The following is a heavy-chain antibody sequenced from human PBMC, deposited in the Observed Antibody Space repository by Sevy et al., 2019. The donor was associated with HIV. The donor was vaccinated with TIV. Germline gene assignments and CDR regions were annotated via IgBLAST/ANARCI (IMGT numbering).Heavy chain of an antibody. CDR2: IKSKTDGGTT. Sequence: GGSLRLSCAASGFTFSNAWMSWVRQAPGKGLEWVGRIKSKTDGGTTDYVAPVKSRFTISSDDSKNKLYLQMNSRKTEDTAIYYCTTSSKERGLSALFDFWGQGTLVTVSS. D-gene: IGHD1-1*01. CDR3: TTSSKERGLSALFDF. CDR1: GFTFSNAW. V-gene: IGHV3-15*01. J-gene: IGHJ4*02.